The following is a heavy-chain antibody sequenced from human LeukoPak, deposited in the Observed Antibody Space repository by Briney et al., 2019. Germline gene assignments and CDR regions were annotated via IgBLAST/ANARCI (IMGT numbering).Heavy chain of an antibody. V-gene: IGHV3-30*04. Sequence: GRSLRLSCAASGFTFSSYAMHWVRQAPGKGLEWVAVISYDGSNKYYADSVKGRFTISRDNSRNTLYLQMNSLRAEDTAVYYCARSSYDSSGYYYLFWGQGTLVTVSS. CDR2: ISYDGSNK. D-gene: IGHD3-22*01. CDR1: GFTFSSYA. CDR3: ARSSYDSSGYYYLF. J-gene: IGHJ4*02.